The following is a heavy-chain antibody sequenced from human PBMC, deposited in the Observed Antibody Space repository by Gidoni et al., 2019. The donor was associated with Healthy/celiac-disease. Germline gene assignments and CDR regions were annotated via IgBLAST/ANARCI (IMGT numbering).Heavy chain of an antibody. D-gene: IGHD6-19*01. J-gene: IGHJ6*02. CDR2: FYYSGSP. CDR3: ARPSYSSLFLIAVAAQDYYYGMDV. CDR1: GGSISSSSYY. Sequence: LQLQESGPGLVKPSETLSPTCTVSGGSISSSSYYWGWIRQPPGKGLEWIGSFYYSGSPYYNPYLKSRVTISVDTSKNQFSLKLSSVTAADTAVYYCARPSYSSLFLIAVAAQDYYYGMDVWGQGTTVTVSS. V-gene: IGHV4-39*01.